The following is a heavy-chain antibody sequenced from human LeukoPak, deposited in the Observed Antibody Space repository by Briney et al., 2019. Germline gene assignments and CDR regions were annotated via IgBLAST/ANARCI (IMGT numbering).Heavy chain of an antibody. CDR2: INHSGST. D-gene: IGHD6-19*01. CDR1: GGSISSNNW. CDR3: ARGRLARSPYFDY. Sequence: SGTLSLTCAVSGGSISSNNWWSWVRQPPGKGLEWIGEINHSGSTNYNPSLKSRVTISVETSKNQFSLNLSSVTAADTAVYYCARGRLARSPYFDYWGQGTLVTVSS. V-gene: IGHV4-4*02. J-gene: IGHJ4*02.